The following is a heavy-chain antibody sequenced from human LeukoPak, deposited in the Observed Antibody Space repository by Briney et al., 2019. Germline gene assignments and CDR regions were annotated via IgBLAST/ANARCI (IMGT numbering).Heavy chain of an antibody. CDR2: IYPGDSDT. CDR3: ARLAGTHAFDI. CDR1: GYSFTGYW. J-gene: IGHJ3*02. V-gene: IGHV5-51*01. Sequence: GESLKISSKGSGYSFTGYWSGLLRQMPGKGLEWMGIIYPGDSDTRYSPSFQGQVTISADKSISTAYLQWSSLKASDTAMYYCARLAGTHAFDIWGQGTMVTVSS. D-gene: IGHD1-14*01.